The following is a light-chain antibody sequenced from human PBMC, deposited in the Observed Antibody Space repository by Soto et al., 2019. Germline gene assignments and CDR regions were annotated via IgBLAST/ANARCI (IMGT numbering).Light chain of an antibody. CDR3: LQDYNYPRT. J-gene: IGKJ2*01. V-gene: IGKV1-6*01. Sequence: AIQMTQSPSSLSASVGDRVTITCRASQGLRNDLGWYQQKPGKAPKLLIYAAFSLQSGVPSRFSGSGSVTDFTLTISSLQPEDFATYYCLQDYNYPRTFGQGTKLEIK. CDR1: QGLRND. CDR2: AAF.